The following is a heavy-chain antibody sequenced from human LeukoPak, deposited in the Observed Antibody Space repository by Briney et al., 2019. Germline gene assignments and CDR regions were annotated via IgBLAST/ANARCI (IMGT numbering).Heavy chain of an antibody. CDR2: LSYDGSNK. Sequence: GGSLRLSCAASGFTFSSYAMHWVRQAPGKGLEWVAVLSYDGSNKYYADSVKGRFTISRDNSKNTLYLQMNSLRAEDTAVYYCARDGVVVVPAAIVLRVYYYMDVWGKGTTVTVSS. J-gene: IGHJ6*03. V-gene: IGHV3-30*01. D-gene: IGHD2-2*01. CDR1: GFTFSSYA. CDR3: ARDGVVVVPAAIVLRVYYYMDV.